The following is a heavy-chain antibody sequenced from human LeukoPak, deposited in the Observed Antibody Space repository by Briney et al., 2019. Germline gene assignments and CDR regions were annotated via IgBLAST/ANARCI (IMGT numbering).Heavy chain of an antibody. CDR2: IQYRGNA. CDR1: GGSISTYY. CDR3: ARDAVWGDYYYGMDV. D-gene: IGHD3-16*01. Sequence: PSETLSLTCTVSGGSISTYYWTWIRQPPGKGLEWIGYIQYRGNADYNPSLKSRVTISVDTSNNQCSLRLSSVTAADTAVYYCARDAVWGDYYYGMDVWGQGTTVTVSS. V-gene: IGHV4-59*12. J-gene: IGHJ6*02.